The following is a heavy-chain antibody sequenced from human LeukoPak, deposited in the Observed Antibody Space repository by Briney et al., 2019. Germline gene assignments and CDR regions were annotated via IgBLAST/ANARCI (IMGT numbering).Heavy chain of an antibody. V-gene: IGHV4-59*01. J-gene: IGHJ4*02. CDR3: ARASRAAAFDY. CDR1: GGSISSYY. Sequence: SETLSLTCTVSGGSISSYYWSWIRQPPGKGLEWIGYIYYSGSTNYNPSLKSRVTISVDTSKNQFSLKLSSVTAADTAVYYCARASRAAAFDYWGQGTLVTVSS. CDR2: IYYSGST. D-gene: IGHD6-25*01.